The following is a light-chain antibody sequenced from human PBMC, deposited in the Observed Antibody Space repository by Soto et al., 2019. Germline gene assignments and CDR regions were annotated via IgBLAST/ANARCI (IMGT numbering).Light chain of an antibody. J-gene: IGKJ1*01. CDR3: KQSYSTRWT. CDR1: QTISSY. Sequence: DIQITPSPSSLSASVGDRVTITFRASQTISSYLNWYQQKPGKAHKLLIYAAYSLEGGVQSRFSGSGSGTDFTLTIRSLQPEDFATYYCKQSYSTRWTFGQGTKVDIK. CDR2: AAY. V-gene: IGKV1-39*01.